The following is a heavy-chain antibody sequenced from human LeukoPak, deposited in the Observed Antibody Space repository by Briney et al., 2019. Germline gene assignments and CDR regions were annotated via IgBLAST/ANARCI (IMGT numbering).Heavy chain of an antibody. CDR2: IGYTGTT. J-gene: IGHJ4*02. Sequence: SETLSLTCTVTGGSISTRNHYWGWRRQPPGKGLEWIGSIGYTGTTNSNPSLKSRVTLSVDTSKNQVSLTLSSVTAADTAVYFCARRMGSGATYPRTFDYWGQGTLVTVSS. V-gene: IGHV4-39*01. CDR1: GGSISTRNHY. CDR3: ARRMGSGATYPRTFDY. D-gene: IGHD2-8*02.